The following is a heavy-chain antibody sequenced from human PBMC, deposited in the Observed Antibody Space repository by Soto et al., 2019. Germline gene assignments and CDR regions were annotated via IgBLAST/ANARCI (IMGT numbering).Heavy chain of an antibody. CDR3: AKERRGVVSRDFDS. CDR1: GFTFSSYA. J-gene: IGHJ4*02. CDR2: ISDVGGYT. D-gene: IGHD2-8*01. V-gene: IGHV3-23*01. Sequence: GGSLRLSCAASGFTFSSYAMHWVRQAPGKGLEWVSGISDVGGYTSYSDGVKGRFTVSRDTSKNTLSLLMNGLRVGDTAIYYCAKERRGVVSRDFDSWGQGTLVTVSS.